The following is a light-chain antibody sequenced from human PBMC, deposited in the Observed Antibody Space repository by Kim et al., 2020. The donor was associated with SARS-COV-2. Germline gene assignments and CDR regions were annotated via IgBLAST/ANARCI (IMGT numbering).Light chain of an antibody. V-gene: IGLV1-40*01. J-gene: IGLJ3*02. CDR1: SSNIGAGYD. CDR2: GNS. CDR3: QSYDSSLSGWV. Sequence: QSVLTQPPSVSGAPWQRVTISCTGSSSNIGAGYDVHWYQQLPGTAPKVLIYGNSNRPSGVPDRFSGSKSGTSASLAITGLQAEDEADYYCQSYDSSLSGWVFGGGTQLTVL.